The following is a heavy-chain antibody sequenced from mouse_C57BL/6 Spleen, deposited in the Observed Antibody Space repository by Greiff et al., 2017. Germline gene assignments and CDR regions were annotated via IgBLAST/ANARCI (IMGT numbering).Heavy chain of an antibody. J-gene: IGHJ2*01. Sequence: VKLMESGPELVKPGASVKISCKASGYSFTSYYIHWVKQRPGQGLEWIGWIYPGSGNTKYNEKFKGKATLTADTSSSTAYMQLSSLTSEDSAVYYCARSGHYYGSSYGYWGQGTTLTVSS. CDR2: IYPGSGNT. CDR1: GYSFTSYY. D-gene: IGHD1-1*01. CDR3: ARSGHYYGSSYGY. V-gene: IGHV1-66*01.